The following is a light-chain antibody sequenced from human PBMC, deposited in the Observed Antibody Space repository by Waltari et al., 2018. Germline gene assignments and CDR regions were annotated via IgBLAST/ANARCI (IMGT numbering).Light chain of an antibody. CDR1: KSVGNN. Sequence: ETIMTQSPAILSLSPGETATLPCRASKSVGNNGAWFQRTPGQAPRLLIYVTSSKSTNIPGRFFGAGAGTDFTLTISGLQSEDFGVYYCLQYNEWPYTFGQGTKVDLK. J-gene: IGKJ2*01. V-gene: IGKV3D-15*01. CDR2: VTS. CDR3: LQYNEWPYT.